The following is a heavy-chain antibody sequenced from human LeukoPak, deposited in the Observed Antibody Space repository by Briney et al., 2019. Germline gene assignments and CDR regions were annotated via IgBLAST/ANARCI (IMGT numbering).Heavy chain of an antibody. CDR1: GGSINNNNYY. CDR3: ARDLVRERNFDY. V-gene: IGHV4-39*07. Sequence: SETLSLTCTVSGGSINNNNYYWDWIRQPPGKGLEWIGSVYYSGGTYYNPSLKSRVTISIDTSKNQFSLKLSSVTAADTAVYYCARDLVRERNFDYWGQGTLVTVSS. J-gene: IGHJ4*02. D-gene: IGHD1-1*01. CDR2: VYYSGGT.